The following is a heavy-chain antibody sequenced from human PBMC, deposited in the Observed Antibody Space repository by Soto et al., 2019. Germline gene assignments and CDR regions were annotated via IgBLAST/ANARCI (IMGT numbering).Heavy chain of an antibody. J-gene: IGHJ3*01. CDR1: GYTLTYRY. D-gene: IGHD6-13*01. V-gene: IGHV1-45*02. CDR2: ITPFNGNT. Sequence: QMRLVQSGAEVKKTGSSVKVSCKASGYTLTYRYLHWVRQAPGQALEWMGWITPFNGNTYYAQKFQDRVTITRDMSLSTAYMELNSLRSEDTAMYFWARGPPLELSSLRVGAFDLWGQGTMVIVSS. CDR3: ARGPPLELSSLRVGAFDL.